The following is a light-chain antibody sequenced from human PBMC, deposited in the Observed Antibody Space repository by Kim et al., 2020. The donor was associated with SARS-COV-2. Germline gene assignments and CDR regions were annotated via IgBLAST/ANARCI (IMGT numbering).Light chain of an antibody. J-gene: IGKJ1*01. CDR3: QPCAGSPEWT. CDR1: QSVSTKY. V-gene: IGKV3-20*01. Sequence: EIVLTQSPGTLSLSAGERATLSCRASQSVSTKYLAWYQQKPGQAPRLLIYGASSRATGIPDRFSGSGSGTDFTLTISRLEPEDFAVYYCQPCAGSPEWTFGQGTKVDIK. CDR2: GAS.